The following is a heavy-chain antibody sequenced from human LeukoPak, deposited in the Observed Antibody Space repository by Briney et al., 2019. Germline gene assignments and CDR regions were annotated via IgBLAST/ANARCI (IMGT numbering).Heavy chain of an antibody. CDR2: IKQDGSEK. D-gene: IGHD3-16*01. J-gene: IGHJ4*02. V-gene: IGHV3-7*01. CDR1: GFTFSSYW. CDR3: ARDLRWGWGYFNY. Sequence: GGSLRLSCAASGFTFSSYWMSWVRQAPGKGLEWVANIKQDGSEKLYVDSVKGRFTISRDNAKNSLYLQMNGLRVEDTAVYYCARDLRWGWGYFNYWGQGTLVTVSS.